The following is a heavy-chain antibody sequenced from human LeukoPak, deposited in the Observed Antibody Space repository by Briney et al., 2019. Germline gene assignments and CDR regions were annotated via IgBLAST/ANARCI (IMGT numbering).Heavy chain of an antibody. D-gene: IGHD7-27*01. V-gene: IGHV4-59*08. J-gene: IGHJ3*02. CDR2: IYYSGTT. CDR1: GDSISSHY. CDR3: ARMNSQRGMEAFDI. Sequence: SETLSLTCTVSGDSISSHYWTWIRQPPGKGLEWTGYIYYSGTTKYNPSLKSRVTISVDTSKNQFSLKVTSVTAADTAVYYCARMNSQRGMEAFDIWGQGTMVTVSS.